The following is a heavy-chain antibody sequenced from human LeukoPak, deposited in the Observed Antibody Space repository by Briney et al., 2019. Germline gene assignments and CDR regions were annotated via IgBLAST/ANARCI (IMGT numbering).Heavy chain of an antibody. D-gene: IGHD6-6*01. CDR1: GYTFTGYY. Sequence: GASVKVSCKASGYTFTGYYMHWVRQAPGQGLEWMGWINPNSGGTNYAQKFQGRVTMTRDTSISTAYMELSRLRSDDTAVYYCASTPYSSSSEGWFDPWGQGTLVTVSS. CDR2: INPNSGGT. CDR3: ASTPYSSSSEGWFDP. V-gene: IGHV1-2*02. J-gene: IGHJ5*02.